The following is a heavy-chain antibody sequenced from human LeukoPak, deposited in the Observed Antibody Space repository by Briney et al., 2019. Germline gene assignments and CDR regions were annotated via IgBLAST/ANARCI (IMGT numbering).Heavy chain of an antibody. CDR1: GYTFTGYY. V-gene: IGHV1-2*02. Sequence: ASVKVSCKASGYTFTGYYMHWVRQAPGQGLEWMGWINPNSGGTNYAQKFQGRVTMTRNTSISTAYMELSRLRSDDTAVYYCARELDIVATIAFNWFDPWGQGTLVTVSS. D-gene: IGHD5-12*01. J-gene: IGHJ5*02. CDR3: ARELDIVATIAFNWFDP. CDR2: INPNSGGT.